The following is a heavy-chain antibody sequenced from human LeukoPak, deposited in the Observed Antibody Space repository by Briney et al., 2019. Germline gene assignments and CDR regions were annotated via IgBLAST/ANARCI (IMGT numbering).Heavy chain of an antibody. Sequence: GGSLRLSCAASGFTFSSYAMHWVRQAPGKGLEWVAVISYDGSNKYYADSVKGRFTISRDNSKNTLYLQMNSLRAEDTAVYYCARGGDYGDLYYFDYWGREPWSPSPQ. D-gene: IGHD4-17*01. V-gene: IGHV3-30-3*01. J-gene: IGHJ4*02. CDR1: GFTFSSYA. CDR3: ARGGDYGDLYYFDY. CDR2: ISYDGSNK.